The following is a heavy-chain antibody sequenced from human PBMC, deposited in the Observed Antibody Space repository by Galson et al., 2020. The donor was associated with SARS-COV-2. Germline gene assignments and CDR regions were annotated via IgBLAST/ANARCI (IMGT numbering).Heavy chain of an antibody. CDR3: ARDGYASGSFDQ. CDR2: FYHGGST. Sequence: SETLSLTCTVSGYSISSGYYWGWIRQPPGKGLEWIGSFYHGGSTYHNPSFRSRVTISVDTSKNQFSLRLSSVTAADTAVYSCARDGYASGSFDQWGQGTLVTVSS. V-gene: IGHV4-38-2*02. CDR1: GYSISSGYY. D-gene: IGHD3-10*01. J-gene: IGHJ5*02.